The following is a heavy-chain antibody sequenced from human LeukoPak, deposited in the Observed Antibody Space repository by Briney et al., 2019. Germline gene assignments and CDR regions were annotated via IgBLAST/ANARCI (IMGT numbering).Heavy chain of an antibody. Sequence: PSETLSLTCAVYGGSFSDYYWSWIRQPPGKGLEWIGEINHSGSTNYNPSLKSRVTISVDTSKNQFSLKLSSVTAADTAVYYCARLPYEATPYYDFWSGYRYYFDYWGQGTLVTVSS. D-gene: IGHD3-3*01. J-gene: IGHJ4*02. V-gene: IGHV4-34*01. CDR2: INHSGST. CDR1: GGSFSDYY. CDR3: ARLPYEATPYYDFWSGYRYYFDY.